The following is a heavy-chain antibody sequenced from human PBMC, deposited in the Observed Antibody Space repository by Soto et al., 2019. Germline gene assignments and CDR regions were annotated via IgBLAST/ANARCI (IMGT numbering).Heavy chain of an antibody. CDR3: AKEVASSGYYYGMDV. D-gene: IGHD3-22*01. CDR1: GFTFSSYA. V-gene: IGHV3-23*01. CDR2: ISGSGGST. J-gene: IGHJ6*02. Sequence: LRLSCAASGFTFSSYAMSWVRQAPGKGLEWVSAISGSGGSTYYADSVKGRFTISRDNSKNTLYLQMNSLRAEDAAVYYCAKEVASSGYYYGMDVWGQGTTVPSP.